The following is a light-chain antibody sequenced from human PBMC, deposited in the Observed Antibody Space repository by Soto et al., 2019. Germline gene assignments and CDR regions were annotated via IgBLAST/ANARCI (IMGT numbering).Light chain of an antibody. Sequence: DIQMTQSPSSVSASVGDRVTITCRASQGIGRWLAWYQQKPGKAPMLLIYAASSLQSGVPSRFSGSGSGTDFNLTISSLQPEDFATYHCQQSNSFPPTFGGGTKVEIQ. CDR3: QQSNSFPPT. CDR2: AAS. CDR1: QGIGRW. J-gene: IGKJ4*01. V-gene: IGKV1D-12*01.